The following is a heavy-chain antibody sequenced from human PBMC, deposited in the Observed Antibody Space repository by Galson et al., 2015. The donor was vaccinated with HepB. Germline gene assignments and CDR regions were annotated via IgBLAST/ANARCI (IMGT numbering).Heavy chain of an antibody. CDR3: ARGGKRATGKAKFDY. Sequence: SLRLSCAASGFTFSVYAINWVRQAPGKGLEWVAIIRYDGSIINYGDSVKGRFTISRDNSNKTVHLQTNSLRADDTAVYYCARGGKRATGKAKFDYWGQGTLVTVSS. D-gene: IGHD3-9*01. J-gene: IGHJ4*02. CDR2: IRYDGSII. V-gene: IGHV3-33*01. CDR1: GFTFSVYA.